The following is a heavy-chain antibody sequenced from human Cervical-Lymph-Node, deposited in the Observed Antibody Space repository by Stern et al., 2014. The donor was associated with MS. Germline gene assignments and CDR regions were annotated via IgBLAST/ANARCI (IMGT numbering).Heavy chain of an antibody. D-gene: IGHD3-22*01. V-gene: IGHV4-39*01. CDR1: GGSISSSSYY. J-gene: IGHJ4*02. Sequence: QVQLQESGPGLVKPSETLSLTCTVSGGSISSSSYYWGWIRQPPGRGLEWIGNIFYTGSPYYNPSLESRVTISVDTSTTHFSRRLSFVTAADTAVYYCARHRTDYYEGFDGTGAIDYWGQGTLVTVSS. CDR2: IFYTGSP. CDR3: ARHRTDYYEGFDGTGAIDY.